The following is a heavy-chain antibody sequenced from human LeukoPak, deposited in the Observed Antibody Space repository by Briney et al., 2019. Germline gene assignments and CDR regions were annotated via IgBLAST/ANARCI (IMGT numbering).Heavy chain of an antibody. J-gene: IGHJ4*02. V-gene: IGHV4-34*01. Sequence: SETLSLTCAVYGESFSGYYWSWIRQPPGKGLEWIGEINHSGSTNYNPSLKSRVTISVDTSKNQFSLKLSSVTAADTAVYYCARGRGVGATGNFDYWGQGTLVTVSS. CDR2: INHSGST. D-gene: IGHD1-26*01. CDR1: GESFSGYY. CDR3: ARGRGVGATGNFDY.